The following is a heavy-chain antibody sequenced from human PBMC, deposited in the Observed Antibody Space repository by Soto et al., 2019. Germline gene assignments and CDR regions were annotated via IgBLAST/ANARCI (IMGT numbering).Heavy chain of an antibody. J-gene: IGHJ6*01. Sequence: ASVKVSCKASGYTFTSYYMHWVRQAPGQGLEWMGIINPSGGSTSYAQKFQGRVTMTRDTSTSTVYMELSSLRSEVTVVYYCARYGDVFGVVIHYYGMDVWGQGSTVTVSS. V-gene: IGHV1-46*01. D-gene: IGHD3-3*01. CDR2: INPSGGST. CDR1: GYTFTSYY. CDR3: ARYGDVFGVVIHYYGMDV.